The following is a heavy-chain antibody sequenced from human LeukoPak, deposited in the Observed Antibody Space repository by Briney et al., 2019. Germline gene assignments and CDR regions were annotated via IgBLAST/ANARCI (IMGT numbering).Heavy chain of an antibody. CDR2: IYHSGST. Sequence: SETLSLTCTVSSYSISSNYYWGWIRQPPGKGLEWIGTIYHSGSTYYNPSLKSRVTLSVDTSKNQFSLKLSSVTAADTAVYYCARDKIVGPTRFDYWGQGILVTVSS. D-gene: IGHD1-26*01. J-gene: IGHJ4*02. CDR1: SYSISSNYY. V-gene: IGHV4-38-2*02. CDR3: ARDKIVGPTRFDY.